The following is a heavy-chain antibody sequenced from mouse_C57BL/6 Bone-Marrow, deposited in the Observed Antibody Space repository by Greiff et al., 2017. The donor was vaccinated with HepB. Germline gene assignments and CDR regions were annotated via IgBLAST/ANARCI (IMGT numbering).Heavy chain of an antibody. CDR3: APTWAYAMDY. CDR1: GYTFTSYW. D-gene: IGHD4-1*01. Sequence: VKLMESGAELVKPGASVKMSCKASGYTFTSYWITWVKQRPGQGLEWIGDIYPGSGSTNYNEKFKSKATLTVDTSSSTAYMQLSSLTSEDSAVYYCAPTWAYAMDYWGQGTAVTVSS. CDR2: IYPGSGST. V-gene: IGHV1-55*01. J-gene: IGHJ4*01.